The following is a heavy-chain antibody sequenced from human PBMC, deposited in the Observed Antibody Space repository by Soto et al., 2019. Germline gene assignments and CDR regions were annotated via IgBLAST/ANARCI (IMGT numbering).Heavy chain of an antibody. Sequence: PGGSLRLSCAASGFTFSSYGMHWVRQAPGKGLEWVAVISYDGSNKYYADSVKGRFTISRDNSKNTLYLQMNSLRAEDTAVYYCAKLHYGGYSVDYWGQGTLVTVSS. CDR2: ISYDGSNK. V-gene: IGHV3-30*18. J-gene: IGHJ4*02. D-gene: IGHD3-22*01. CDR1: GFTFSSYG. CDR3: AKLHYGGYSVDY.